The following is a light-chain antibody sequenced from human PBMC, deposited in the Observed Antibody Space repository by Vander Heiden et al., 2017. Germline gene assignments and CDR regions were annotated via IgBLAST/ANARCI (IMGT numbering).Light chain of an antibody. V-gene: IGKV1-6*01. CDR2: GAS. Sequence: AIQMTQSPSSLSASVGDRVTITCRASQGIRNDLGCYQQKPGKAPKLLIYGASSLHSGVPSRFSGSGSGTDFTLTISSLQPEDFATYYCLQDYNYPATFGQGTKVEIK. CDR1: QGIRND. J-gene: IGKJ1*01. CDR3: LQDYNYPAT.